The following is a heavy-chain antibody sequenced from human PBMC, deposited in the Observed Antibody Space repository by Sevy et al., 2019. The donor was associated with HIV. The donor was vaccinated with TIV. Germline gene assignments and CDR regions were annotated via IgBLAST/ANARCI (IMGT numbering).Heavy chain of an antibody. Sequence: GGSLRLSCVASGLTFTSAWMSWVRQAPEKGLEWVGRIKSKNDGGTEDYAAPVKGRFTILRDDSQNTIYLQMNSLESEDTGVYYCATDRSWFDPWGQGTLVTVSS. CDR3: ATDRSWFDP. CDR2: IKSKNDGGTE. J-gene: IGHJ5*02. V-gene: IGHV3-15*01. CDR1: GLTFTSAW.